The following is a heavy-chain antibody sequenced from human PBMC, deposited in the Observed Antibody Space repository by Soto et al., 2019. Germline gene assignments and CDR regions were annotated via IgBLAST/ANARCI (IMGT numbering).Heavy chain of an antibody. CDR2: FDPEDGET. CDR1: GHTLTELS. CDR3: AAGGTRWLHSPFDY. V-gene: IGHV1-24*01. J-gene: IGHJ4*02. D-gene: IGHD1-1*01. Sequence: QVQLVQSGAEVKKPGASVKVSCKVSGHTLTELSMHWVRQAPGKGLEWMGGFDPEDGETISAQKFQGRVTMTXXTXSDSTYMELSSLRSEDTAVYYCAAGGTRWLHSPFDYWGQGTLVTISS.